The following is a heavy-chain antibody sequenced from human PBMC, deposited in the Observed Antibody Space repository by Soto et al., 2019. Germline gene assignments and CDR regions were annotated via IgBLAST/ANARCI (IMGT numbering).Heavy chain of an antibody. CDR1: GFTFSSYW. CDR2: IKQDGSEK. Sequence: EVQLVESGGGLVQPGGSLRLSCAASGFTFSSYWMSWVRQAPGKGLEWVANIKQDGSEKYYVDSVKGRFTISRDNAKNSLYLQMNSLRAEDTAVYYCARGYSGRHWYLDLWGRGTLVTVSS. CDR3: ARGYSGRHWYLDL. D-gene: IGHD1-26*01. J-gene: IGHJ2*01. V-gene: IGHV3-7*04.